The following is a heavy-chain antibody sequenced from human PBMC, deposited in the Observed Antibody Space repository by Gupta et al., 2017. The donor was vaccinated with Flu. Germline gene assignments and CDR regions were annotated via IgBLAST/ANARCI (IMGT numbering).Heavy chain of an antibody. CDR2: IREGADKT. CDR3: AKHIVSDSGAY. CDR1: SGYA. D-gene: IGHD1-26*01. J-gene: IGHJ4*02. Sequence: SGYAQCRVGQDPGKGREWVSAIREGADKTNYANSVKGPFTISRDNSENTLYLQMTSLRAEDTALYYCAKHIVSDSGAYWGQGTLVTVSS. V-gene: IGHV3-23*01.